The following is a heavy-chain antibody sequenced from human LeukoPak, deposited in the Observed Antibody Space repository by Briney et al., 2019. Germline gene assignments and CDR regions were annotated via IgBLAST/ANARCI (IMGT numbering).Heavy chain of an antibody. Sequence: GASVKVSCKASGYTFTSYGISWVRQAPGQGLEWMGWISAYNGNTNYAQKLQGRVTITADESTSTAYMELSSLRSEDTAVYYCAGGDYSNHFDYWGQGTLVTVSS. CDR2: ISAYNGNT. J-gene: IGHJ4*02. CDR1: GYTFTSYG. CDR3: AGGDYSNHFDY. V-gene: IGHV1-18*01. D-gene: IGHD4-11*01.